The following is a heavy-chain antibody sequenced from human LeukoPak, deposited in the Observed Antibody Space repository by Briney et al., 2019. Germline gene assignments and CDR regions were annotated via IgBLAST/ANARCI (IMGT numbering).Heavy chain of an antibody. CDR1: GFTFSNAW. Sequence: GGSLRPSCAASGFTFSNAWMSWVRQAPGKGLEWVGRIKSKTDGGTTDYAAPVKGRFTISRDDSKNTLYLQMNSLKTEDTAVYYCTTGQVRIVATIRDYWGQGTLVTVSS. D-gene: IGHD5-12*01. V-gene: IGHV3-15*01. CDR3: TTGQVRIVATIRDY. J-gene: IGHJ4*02. CDR2: IKSKTDGGTT.